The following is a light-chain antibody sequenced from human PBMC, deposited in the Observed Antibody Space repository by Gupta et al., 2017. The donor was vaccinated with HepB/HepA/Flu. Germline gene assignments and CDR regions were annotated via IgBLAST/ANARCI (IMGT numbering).Light chain of an antibody. CDR3: FSYVGSDNWV. CDR2: TVH. Sequence: QSALTQPPSPSGSPGQSVTISCTGASSDVGGHNLVSWFQQHPGKAPKLMIYTVHRRPSGVPDRFSGSKFGNTAFLTVSGLQAKDEADYYCFSYVGSDNWVFGSGTKVTIL. V-gene: IGLV2-8*01. J-gene: IGLJ1*01. CDR1: SSDVGGHNL.